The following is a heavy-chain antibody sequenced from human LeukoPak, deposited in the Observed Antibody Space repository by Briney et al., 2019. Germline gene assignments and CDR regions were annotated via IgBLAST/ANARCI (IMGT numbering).Heavy chain of an antibody. CDR2: TYYRSHWYN. J-gene: IGHJ4*02. Sequence: SQTLSLTCGISGDSVSSTSAVWNWIRQSPSRGLEWLGRTYYRSHWYNDYAVSVEGLITVNPDTSKNQFSLQLNSVTPEDTAVYYCAQGGAAAGFDYWGQGTLVTVSS. V-gene: IGHV6-1*01. D-gene: IGHD6-25*01. CDR1: GDSVSSTSAV. CDR3: AQGGAAAGFDY.